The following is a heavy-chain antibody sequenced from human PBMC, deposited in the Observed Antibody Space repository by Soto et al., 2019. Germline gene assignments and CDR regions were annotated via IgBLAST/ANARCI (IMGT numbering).Heavy chain of an antibody. J-gene: IGHJ6*02. CDR2: ISYDGSNK. CDR3: ARADGYCSSTSCYTDYYYYYGMDV. CDR1: GFTFSSYA. Sequence: QVQLVESGGGVVQPGRSLRLSCAASGFTFSSYAMHWVRQAPGKGLEWVAVISYDGSNKYYADSVKGRFTISRDNSKNTLYLQMNSLRADDTAVYYCARADGYCSSTSCYTDYYYYYGMDVWGQGTTVTVSS. V-gene: IGHV3-30-3*01. D-gene: IGHD2-2*02.